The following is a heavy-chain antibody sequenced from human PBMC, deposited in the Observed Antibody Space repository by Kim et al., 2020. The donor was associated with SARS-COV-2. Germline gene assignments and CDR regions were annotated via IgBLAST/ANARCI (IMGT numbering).Heavy chain of an antibody. J-gene: IGHJ6*02. CDR3: ARHPRMTTILVVPDV. V-gene: IGHV3-7*01. Sequence: GGSLRLSCAVSGFSFSNYWMSWVRQAPGKGLEWVANIKEDGSAKYYVDSVKGRFTISRDNAKNSLYLQMDSLRAEDTAVYYCARHPRMTTILVVPDVWGQGTTVTVSS. D-gene: IGHD3-22*01. CDR1: GFSFSNYW. CDR2: IKEDGSAK.